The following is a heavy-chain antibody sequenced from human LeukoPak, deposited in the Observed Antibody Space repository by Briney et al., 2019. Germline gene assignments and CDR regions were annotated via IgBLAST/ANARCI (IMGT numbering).Heavy chain of an antibody. J-gene: IGHJ3*02. D-gene: IGHD2-15*01. CDR1: GGSIGSYY. CDR3: ARVIPGVYCSGGSCYSSDAFDI. Sequence: SETLSLTCTVSGGSIGSYYWSWIRQPPGKGLEWVGYIDYSGSTNYNPSLKSRVTMSVDTSKNQFSLKLSSVTAADTAVYYCARVIPGVYCSGGSCYSSDAFDIWGQGTMVTVSS. V-gene: IGHV4-59*12. CDR2: IDYSGST.